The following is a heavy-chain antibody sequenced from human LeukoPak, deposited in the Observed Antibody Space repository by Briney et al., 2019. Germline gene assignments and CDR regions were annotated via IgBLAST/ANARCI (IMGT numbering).Heavy chain of an antibody. D-gene: IGHD1-26*01. CDR1: GFTFSSYG. CDR3: AKDLGALRDY. CDR2: ISGSGGST. Sequence: GGTLRLSCAASGFTFSSYGMSWVRQAPEKGPEWVSAISGSGGSTYYADSVKGRFTISRDNSKNTLYLQMNSLRAEDTAVYYCAKDLGALRDYWGQGTLVTVSS. J-gene: IGHJ4*02. V-gene: IGHV3-23*01.